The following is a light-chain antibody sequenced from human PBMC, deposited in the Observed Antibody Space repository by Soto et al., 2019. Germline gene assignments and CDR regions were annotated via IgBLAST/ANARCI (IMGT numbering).Light chain of an antibody. Sequence: DIQMTQSPSSVSASVGDRVTITCRASQGISNCLAWYQQKPGKAPQLLIYSASTIQSGVPSRFSGSRSGTDFTLTISSLQPEDFATYYCQQCNSFPITFGQGTRLEIK. V-gene: IGKV1-12*01. CDR1: QGISNC. CDR3: QQCNSFPIT. CDR2: SAS. J-gene: IGKJ5*01.